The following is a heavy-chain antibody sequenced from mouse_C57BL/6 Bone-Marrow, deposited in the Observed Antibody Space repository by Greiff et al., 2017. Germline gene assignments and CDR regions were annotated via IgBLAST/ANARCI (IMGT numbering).Heavy chain of an antibody. CDR2: IHPNSGST. V-gene: IGHV1-64*01. J-gene: IGHJ1*03. D-gene: IGHD2-4*01. CDR3: ARAYYDYVNWYFDV. Sequence: QVQLQQSGAELVKPGASVKLSCKASGYTFTSYWMHWVKQRPGQGLEWIGMIHPNSGSTNYNEKFKSKATLTVDKSSSTAYMQLSSLTSEDSAVYYCARAYYDYVNWYFDVWGTGTTVTVSS. CDR1: GYTFTSYW.